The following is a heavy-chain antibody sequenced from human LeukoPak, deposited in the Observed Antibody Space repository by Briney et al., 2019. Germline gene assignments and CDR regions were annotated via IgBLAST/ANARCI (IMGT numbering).Heavy chain of an antibody. J-gene: IGHJ4*02. CDR3: ARAPLEIVAIDY. D-gene: IGHD5-12*01. CDR2: ISSSGSIV. V-gene: IGHV3-48*01. Sequence: GGSLRLSCAASGFTFSSYGMNWVRQAPGRGLEWVSYISSSGSIVHYADSVKGRFTISRDNGRNSLYLQMDSLRVEDTAVYYCARAPLEIVAIDYWGQGTLVTVSS. CDR1: GFTFSSYG.